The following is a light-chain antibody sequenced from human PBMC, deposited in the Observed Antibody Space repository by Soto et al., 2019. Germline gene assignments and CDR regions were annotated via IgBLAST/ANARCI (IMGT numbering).Light chain of an antibody. CDR3: QTWGTGFQV. V-gene: IGLV4-69*01. CDR1: SGHSSYA. Sequence: QSVLTQSPSASASLGASVKLTCTLSSGHSSYAIAWHQKQPGKGPRYLMDLNNDGSHSTGDWIPDRFSGSSSGAERYLIICRLQSEDEADYCCQTWGTGFQVFGGGTKLTVL. CDR2: LNNDGSH. J-gene: IGLJ2*01.